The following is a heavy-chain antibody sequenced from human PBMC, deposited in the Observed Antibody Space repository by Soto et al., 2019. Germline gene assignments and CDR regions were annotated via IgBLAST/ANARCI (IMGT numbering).Heavy chain of an antibody. CDR1: GFIFSDYS. J-gene: IGHJ3*02. CDR3: ARDYMYAFDI. D-gene: IGHD2-8*01. V-gene: IGHV3-48*01. CDR2: ITSSSSSI. Sequence: GGSLRLSCAASGFIFSDYSMNWVRQAPGKGLEWVSYITSSSSSIYYADSVKGRFTISRDNAKNSLYLQMNSLRVEDTAVYYCARDYMYAFDIWGQGTMVTVSS.